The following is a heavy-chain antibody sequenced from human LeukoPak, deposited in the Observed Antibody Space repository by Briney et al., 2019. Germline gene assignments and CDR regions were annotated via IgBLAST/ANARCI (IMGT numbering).Heavy chain of an antibody. CDR3: ARGHYGSGTSYYYYYYMDV. J-gene: IGHJ6*03. Sequence: ASVKVSCKASGYTFTGYDINWVRQATGQGLEWMGWMNPNSGNTGYAQKFQGRVTMTRNTSISTAYMELSSLRSEDTAVYYCARGHYGSGTSYYYYYYMDVWGKGTTVTISS. D-gene: IGHD3-10*01. CDR1: GYTFTGYD. CDR2: MNPNSGNT. V-gene: IGHV1-8*01.